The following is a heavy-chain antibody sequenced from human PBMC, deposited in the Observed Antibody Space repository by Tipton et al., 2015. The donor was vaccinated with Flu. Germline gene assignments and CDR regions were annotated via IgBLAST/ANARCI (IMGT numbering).Heavy chain of an antibody. Sequence: TLSLTCTVSGGSISSGGYYWSWIRQHPGKGLEWIGYIYYSGSTYYNPSHKSRVTISVDTSKNQFSLKLSSVTAADTAVYYCARESDQDYYYYGMDVWGQGTTVTVSS. CDR1: GGSISSGGYY. V-gene: IGHV4-31*03. J-gene: IGHJ6*02. CDR3: ARESDQDYYYYGMDV. CDR2: IYYSGST.